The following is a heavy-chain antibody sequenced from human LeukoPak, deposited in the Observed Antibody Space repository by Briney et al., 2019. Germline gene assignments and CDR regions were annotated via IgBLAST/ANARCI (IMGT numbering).Heavy chain of an antibody. CDR1: GFSFSSYG. V-gene: IGHV3-30-3*01. CDR3: ATELIRDGGGDY. J-gene: IGHJ4*02. Sequence: GRSLRLSCAASGFSFSSYGMHWVRQAPGKGLEWVAVILNDENNRNYADSVKDRFSISRDNSKNTLYLQMNSLRAEGTAVYYCATELIRDGGGDYWGQGTLVTVSS. D-gene: IGHD3-16*01. CDR2: ILNDENNR.